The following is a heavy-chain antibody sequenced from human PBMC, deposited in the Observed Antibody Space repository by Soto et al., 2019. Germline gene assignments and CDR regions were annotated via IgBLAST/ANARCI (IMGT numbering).Heavy chain of an antibody. Sequence: ASVKLSCKASGYTFTSYDSNWVRQATGQGLEWMGWMNPNSGNTGYAQKFQGRVTMTRNTSISTAYMELSSLGSEDTAVYYCARGSEPFDFWSGYYGGYYYYYYMDVWGKGTTVTVSS. J-gene: IGHJ6*03. CDR1: GYTFTSYD. CDR3: ARGSEPFDFWSGYYGGYYYYYYMDV. CDR2: MNPNSGNT. D-gene: IGHD3-3*01. V-gene: IGHV1-8*01.